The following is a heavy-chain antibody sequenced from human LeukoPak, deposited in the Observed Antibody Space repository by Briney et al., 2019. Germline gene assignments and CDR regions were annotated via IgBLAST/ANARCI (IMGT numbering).Heavy chain of an antibody. J-gene: IGHJ4*02. CDR3: ARDLLGHDSSSYYYYFDY. CDR1: GYTFTGYY. Sequence: ASVKVSCKASGYTFTGYYMHWVRQAPGQGLEWMGWINPNSAGTSYAQKFQGRVTMTRDTSISTAYMELSRLRSDDTAVYYCARDLLGHDSSSYYYYFDYWGQGTLVTVSS. D-gene: IGHD3-22*01. V-gene: IGHV1-2*02. CDR2: INPNSAGT.